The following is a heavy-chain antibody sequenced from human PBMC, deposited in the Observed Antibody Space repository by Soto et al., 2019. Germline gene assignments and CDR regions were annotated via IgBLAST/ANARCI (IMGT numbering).Heavy chain of an antibody. J-gene: IGHJ5*02. CDR1: GYTFTSYD. Sequence: QVQLVQSGAEVRKPGASVKVSCKASGYTFTSYDINWVRQATGQGLEYLGWMSPNSGNTGYVQKFQGRVTMTWDTSXITAYMQLRRLRSEDTAVYFCARGVKYGAYSRWFDPWGQGTLVTVSS. CDR3: ARGVKYGAYSRWFDP. D-gene: IGHD4-17*01. V-gene: IGHV1-8*01. CDR2: MSPNSGNT.